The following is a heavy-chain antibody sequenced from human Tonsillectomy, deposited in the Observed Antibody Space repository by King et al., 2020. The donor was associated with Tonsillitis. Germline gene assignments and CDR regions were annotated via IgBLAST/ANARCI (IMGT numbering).Heavy chain of an antibody. D-gene: IGHD6-19*01. V-gene: IGHV4-39*07. Sequence: QLQESGPGLVKPSETLSLTCTVSGASISSTYYYWGWIRQPPGKGLDWIGGMYYTGSTYSNPSLKSRVTISIDTSKNQFSLKLSSVTAADTAIYYCARGTGWTLFDYWGQGTLVTVSS. CDR2: MYYTGST. J-gene: IGHJ4*02. CDR3: ARGTGWTLFDY. CDR1: GASISSTYYY.